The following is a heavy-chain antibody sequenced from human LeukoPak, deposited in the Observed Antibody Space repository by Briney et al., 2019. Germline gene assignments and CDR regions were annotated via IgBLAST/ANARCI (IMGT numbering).Heavy chain of an antibody. CDR3: ARGRTFDN. CDR1: GGSISSYY. J-gene: IGHJ4*02. V-gene: IGHV4-59*01. Sequence: SETLSLTCTVSGGSISSYYWSWIRQPPGKGLEWIGNIYDRGSTKDNPSLKSRVTISVDTSKNQFSLRLSSVTAADTAVYYCARGRTFDNWGQGTLVTVSS. CDR2: IYDRGST.